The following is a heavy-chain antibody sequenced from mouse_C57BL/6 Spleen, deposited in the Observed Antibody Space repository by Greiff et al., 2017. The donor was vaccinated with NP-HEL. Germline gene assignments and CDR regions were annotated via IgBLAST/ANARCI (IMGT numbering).Heavy chain of an antibody. CDR1: GYTFTDYY. D-gene: IGHD1-1*01. Sequence: EVQLQQSGPELVKPGASVKISCKASGYTFTDYYMNWVKQSHGKSLEWIGDINPNNGGTSYNQKFKGKATLTVDKPSSTAYMELRSLTSEDSAVYYCAPHYYGSSSFAYWGQGTLVTVSA. V-gene: IGHV1-26*01. J-gene: IGHJ3*01. CDR3: APHYYGSSSFAY. CDR2: INPNNGGT.